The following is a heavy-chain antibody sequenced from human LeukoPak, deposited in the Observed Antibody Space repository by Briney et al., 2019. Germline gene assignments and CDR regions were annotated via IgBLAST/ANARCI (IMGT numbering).Heavy chain of an antibody. CDR3: AKSRSGYALFDY. J-gene: IGHJ4*02. CDR1: GFTVSSNY. CDR2: IYSGGST. Sequence: GGSLRLSCAASGFTVSSNYMTWVRQAPGKGLEWVSVIYSGGSTYYADSVKGRFTVSRDNSKNTLYLQMNSLRADDTAVYYCAKSRSGYALFDYWGQGIVVTVSS. D-gene: IGHD5-12*01. V-gene: IGHV3-53*01.